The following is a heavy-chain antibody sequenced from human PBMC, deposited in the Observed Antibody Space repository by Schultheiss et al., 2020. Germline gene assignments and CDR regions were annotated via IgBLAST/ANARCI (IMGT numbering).Heavy chain of an antibody. CDR3: ARGRGSSWYGMYGMDV. CDR1: GGSFSGYY. CDR2: INHSGST. J-gene: IGHJ6*02. D-gene: IGHD6-13*01. V-gene: IGHV4-34*01. Sequence: SETLSLTCAVYGGSFSGYYWSWIRQPPGKGLEWIGEINHSGSTNYNPSLKSRVTISVDRSKNQFSLKLSSVTAADTAVYYCARGRGSSWYGMYGMDVWGQGTTVTGSS.